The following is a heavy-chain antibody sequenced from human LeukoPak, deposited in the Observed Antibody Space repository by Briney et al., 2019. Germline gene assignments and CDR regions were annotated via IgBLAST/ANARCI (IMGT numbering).Heavy chain of an antibody. CDR2: ISAYNGNT. J-gene: IGHJ4*02. CDR1: GYTFITHG. CDR3: ARGRLRYLDWTRAYSDY. V-gene: IGHV1-18*01. Sequence: ASVKVSCKASGYTFITHGLTWVRQAPGQGLEWMGWISAYNGNTIYAQTLQDRLTMTADTSTSTAYMELRSLRSDDTAVYYCARGRLRYLDWTRAYSDYWGQGTLVTVSS. D-gene: IGHD3-9*01.